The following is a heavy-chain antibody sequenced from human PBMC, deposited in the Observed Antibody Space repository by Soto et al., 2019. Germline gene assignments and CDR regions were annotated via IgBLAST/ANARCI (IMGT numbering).Heavy chain of an antibody. D-gene: IGHD3-16*01. CDR2: IYYSGST. CDR3: AGGWWGGEGYVMEV. CDR1: GGSISSYY. Sequence: SETLSLTCTVSGGSISSYYWSWIRQPPGKGLEWIGYIYYSGSTNYNPSLKSRVTISVDTSKNQFSLKLSSVTAADTAVYYCAGGWWGGEGYVMEVGGQGKTVTVSS. J-gene: IGHJ6*02. V-gene: IGHV4-59*08.